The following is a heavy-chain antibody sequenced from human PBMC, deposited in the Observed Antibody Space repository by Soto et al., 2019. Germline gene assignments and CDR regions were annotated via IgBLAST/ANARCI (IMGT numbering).Heavy chain of an antibody. CDR3: ARDGKGEYTYGYWFDP. CDR1: GGSISSGGYY. Sequence: QVQLRESGPGLVKPSQSLSLTCTVTGGSISSGGYYWHWIRQHPGKGLEYIGYIYSSGSTYYNPSLESRVTISVDTSKNQFSLELSSVTDADTAVYYCARDGKGEYTYGYWFDPWGQGTLVTVSS. J-gene: IGHJ5*02. CDR2: IYSSGST. D-gene: IGHD5-18*01. V-gene: IGHV4-31*03.